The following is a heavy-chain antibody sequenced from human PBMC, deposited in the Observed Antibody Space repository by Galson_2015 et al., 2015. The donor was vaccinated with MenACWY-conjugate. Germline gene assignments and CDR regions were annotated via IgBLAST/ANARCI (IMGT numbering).Heavy chain of an antibody. V-gene: IGHV5-51*01. CDR1: GYTFTTYW. Sequence: QSGAEVKKPGESLKISCKGSGYTFTTYWIAWVRQMPGKGLEWMGIIYPGDSDTKYSPSFQGQVTISVDKSINTAYLQWNSLKASDSAIYYCARRRGDSSGWCDALDTWGQGTKVTVSS. J-gene: IGHJ3*02. CDR3: ARRRGDSSGWCDALDT. D-gene: IGHD6-19*01. CDR2: IYPGDSDT.